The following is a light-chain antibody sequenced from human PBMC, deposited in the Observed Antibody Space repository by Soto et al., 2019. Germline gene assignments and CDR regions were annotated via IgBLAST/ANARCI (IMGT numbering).Light chain of an antibody. CDR3: QQYNSSSWT. CDR2: GAS. Sequence: EVVMAQSPVTLSVSPGDGAALSCRASQSVGNNLAWYQQKPGQAPRLLVYGASTRATGVPARFSGSGSGTEFTLTISSLGSEDFAVYYCQQYNSSSWTFGQGTKVDIK. V-gene: IGKV3-15*01. CDR1: QSVGNN. J-gene: IGKJ1*01.